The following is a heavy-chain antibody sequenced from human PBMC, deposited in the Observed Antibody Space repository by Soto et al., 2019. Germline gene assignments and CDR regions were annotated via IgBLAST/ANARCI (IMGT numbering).Heavy chain of an antibody. V-gene: IGHV4-30-4*01. CDR2: IYYSGST. CDR3: GRGQTAIDV. CDR1: GGTITRGDHF. J-gene: IGHJ6*02. Sequence: KTSETLSLTCSVSGGTITRGDHFWSWVRQSPGKGLEWLGYIYYSGSTYYNPSLKGRVMMTIDTSKHQFSLNLSSVTAADTAVFYCGRGQTAIDVWGQGTTVTVS. D-gene: IGHD5-18*01.